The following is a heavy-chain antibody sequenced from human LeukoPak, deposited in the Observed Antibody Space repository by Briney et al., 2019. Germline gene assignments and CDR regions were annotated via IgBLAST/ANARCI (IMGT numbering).Heavy chain of an antibody. J-gene: IGHJ4*02. CDR1: GFTFNNYA. V-gene: IGHV3-64D*06. CDR2: ISSNGGNT. CDR3: VKPFFCSGGSCSTPYDY. Sequence: GSLRLSCAASGFTFNNYAMRWVRQAPGKGLEYVSAISSNGGNTYYADSVKGRFTISRDNSKNTLYLQMSSLRAEDTAVYYCVKPFFCSGGSCSTPYDYWGQGTLATVSS. D-gene: IGHD2-15*01.